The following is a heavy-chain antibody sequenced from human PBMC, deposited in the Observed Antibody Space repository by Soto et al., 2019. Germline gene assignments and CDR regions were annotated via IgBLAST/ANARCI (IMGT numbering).Heavy chain of an antibody. CDR2: ISYDGSNK. Sequence: QVQLVESGGGVVQPGRSLRLSCAASGFTFSSYAMHWVRQAPGKGLEWVAVISYDGSNKYYADSVKGRFTISRDNSKNTLYLQMTSLRAEDTAVYYCARVGRSYDFWSGYFRRFDYWGQGTLVTVSS. V-gene: IGHV3-30-3*01. J-gene: IGHJ4*02. CDR1: GFTFSSYA. D-gene: IGHD3-3*01. CDR3: ARVGRSYDFWSGYFRRFDY.